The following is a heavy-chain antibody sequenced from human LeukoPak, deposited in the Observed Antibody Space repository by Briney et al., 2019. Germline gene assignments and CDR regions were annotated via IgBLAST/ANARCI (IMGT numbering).Heavy chain of an antibody. V-gene: IGHV4-59*08. CDR1: GGSISSYY. Sequence: PSETLSLTCTVAGGSISSYYWSWIRQPPGKGLEWIGYIYYSGSTNYNPSLKSRVTISVATSKNQFSLKLSSVTAADTAVYYCARHRDYYDSSGYYAANAFDIWGQGTMVTVSS. J-gene: IGHJ3*02. D-gene: IGHD3-22*01. CDR3: ARHRDYYDSSGYYAANAFDI. CDR2: IYYSGST.